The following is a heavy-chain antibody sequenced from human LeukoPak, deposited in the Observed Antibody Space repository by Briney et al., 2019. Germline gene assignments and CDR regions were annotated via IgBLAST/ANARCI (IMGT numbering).Heavy chain of an antibody. CDR1: GYTFTSYG. CDR3: ARGPPRVVPAAKFYFDY. CDR2: ISAYNGNT. Sequence: GASVKVSCKASGYTFTSYGISWVRQAPGQGLEWMGWISAYNGNTNYAQKLQGRVTMTTDTSTSTAYTELRSLRSDDTAVYYCARGPPRVVPAAKFYFDYWGQGTLVTVSS. V-gene: IGHV1-18*01. J-gene: IGHJ4*02. D-gene: IGHD2-2*01.